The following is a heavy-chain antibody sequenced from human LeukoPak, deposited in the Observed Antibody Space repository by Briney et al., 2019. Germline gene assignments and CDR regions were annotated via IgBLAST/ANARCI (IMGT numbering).Heavy chain of an antibody. J-gene: IGHJ6*04. Sequence: SETLSLTCAVYGGSFSGYYWSWIRQPPGKGLEWIGEINHSGSTNYNPSLKSRVTISVDTSKNQFSLKLSSVTAADTAVYYCARRRGSGSYLGHYYYYYGMDVWGKGTTVTVSS. V-gene: IGHV4-34*01. D-gene: IGHD3-10*01. CDR2: INHSGST. CDR1: GGSFSGYY. CDR3: ARRRGSGSYLGHYYYYYGMDV.